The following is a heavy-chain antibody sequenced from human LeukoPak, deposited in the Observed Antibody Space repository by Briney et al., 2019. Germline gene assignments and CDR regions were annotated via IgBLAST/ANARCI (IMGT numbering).Heavy chain of an antibody. V-gene: IGHV3-30*03. CDR2: ISYDGSNK. J-gene: IGHJ4*02. CDR1: GFTFSSYG. CDR3: ARGLTTVTVKDYFDY. Sequence: GRSLRLSCAASGFTFSSYGMHWVRQAPGKGLEWVAVISYDGSNKYYADSVKGRFTISRDNSKNTLYLQMNSLRAEDTAVYYCARGLTTVTVKDYFDYWGQGTLVTVSS. D-gene: IGHD4-11*01.